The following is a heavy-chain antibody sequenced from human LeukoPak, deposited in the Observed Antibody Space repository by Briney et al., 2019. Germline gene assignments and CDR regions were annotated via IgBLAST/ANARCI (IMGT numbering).Heavy chain of an antibody. CDR2: ISYDGSNK. J-gene: IGHJ6*03. V-gene: IGHV3-30*03. D-gene: IGHD3-3*01. Sequence: GGSLRLSCAASGFTFSSYGMHWVRQAPGKGLEWVAVISYDGSNKYYADSVKGRFTISRDNSKNTLYLQMGSLRAEDMAVYYCARQARSGIYYYYYMDVWGKGTTVTASS. CDR1: GFTFSSYG. CDR3: ARQARSGIYYYYYMDV.